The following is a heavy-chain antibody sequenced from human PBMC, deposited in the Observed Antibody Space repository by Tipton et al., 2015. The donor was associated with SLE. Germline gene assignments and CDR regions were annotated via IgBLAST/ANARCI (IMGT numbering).Heavy chain of an antibody. J-gene: IGHJ4*02. D-gene: IGHD3-3*01. CDR3: ARDYHDFWSGYYSGDY. CDR2: IYHSGST. V-gene: IGHV4-38-2*02. CDR1: GYSISSGYY. Sequence: TLSLTCAVSGYSISSGYYWGWIRQPPGKGLEWIGSIYHSGSTYYNPSLTSRVTISVDTSKNQFSLKLSSVTAADTAVYYCARDYHDFWSGYYSGDYWGQGTLVTVSS.